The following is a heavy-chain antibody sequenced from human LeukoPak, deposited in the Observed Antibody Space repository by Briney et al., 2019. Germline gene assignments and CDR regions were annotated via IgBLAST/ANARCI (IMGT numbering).Heavy chain of an antibody. V-gene: IGHV4-39*01. CDR3: ARVVRWTSDYVDY. J-gene: IGHJ4*02. CDR2: IYYSGST. Sequence: PSETLSLTCTVSGGSISSSSYYWGWIRQPPGKGLEWIGTIYYSGSTYYNPSLKSRVTISVDTSKNQFSLKLSSVTAADTAVYYCARVVRWTSDYVDYWGQGTLVTVSS. CDR1: GGSISSSSYY. D-gene: IGHD4-23*01.